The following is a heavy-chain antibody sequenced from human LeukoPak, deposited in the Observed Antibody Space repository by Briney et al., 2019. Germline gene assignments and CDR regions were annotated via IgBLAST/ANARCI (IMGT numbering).Heavy chain of an antibody. CDR2: ISGSSGRT. Sequence: GGSLRLSCAASGFTFNSYAMSWVRQAPGKGLEWVSAISGSSGRTYYADSVKGRFTISRDNSKNTLYLQMNSLRAEDTAVYYCAKQGSSSWYYFDCWGQGTLVTVST. CDR1: GFTFNSYA. CDR3: AKQGSSSWYYFDC. V-gene: IGHV3-23*01. J-gene: IGHJ4*02. D-gene: IGHD6-13*01.